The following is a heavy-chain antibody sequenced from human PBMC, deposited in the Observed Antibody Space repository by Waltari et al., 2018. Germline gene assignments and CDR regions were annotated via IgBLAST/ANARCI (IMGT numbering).Heavy chain of an antibody. CDR3: ARGPSTGAFDY. CDR2: IEPNSGVT. J-gene: IGHJ4*02. CDR1: GSTFTAYF. V-gene: IGHV1-2*02. Sequence: QVQLVQSGAEVKRPGASVTVSCKPSGSTFTAYFIHWVRQAPQGLEWMGWIEPNSGVTNYEQKFQGRVTMTRETSISTTYRDLSNLRSDDTAVYYCARGPSTGAFDYWGQGTLVTVSS.